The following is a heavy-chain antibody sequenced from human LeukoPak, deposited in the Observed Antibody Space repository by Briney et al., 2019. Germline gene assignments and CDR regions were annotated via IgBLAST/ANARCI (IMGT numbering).Heavy chain of an antibody. V-gene: IGHV3-23*01. Sequence: GGSLRLSCAASGFTFSSYAMSWVRQAPGKGLERVSAIRGSGGRTNCADSVKGRFTISRDNSKNTLYLQMNSLRAEDTAVYYCAKAVPKTIFEVAMGYYLDYGGKETVVTASS. CDR1: GFTFSSYA. D-gene: IGHD3-3*01. CDR2: IRGSGGRT. J-gene: IGHJ4*02. CDR3: AKAVPKTIFEVAMGYYLDY.